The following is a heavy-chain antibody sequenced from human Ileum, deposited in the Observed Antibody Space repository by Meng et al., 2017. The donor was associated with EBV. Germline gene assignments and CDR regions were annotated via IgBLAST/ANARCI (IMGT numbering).Heavy chain of an antibody. V-gene: IGHV3-33*01. J-gene: IGHJ4*02. Sequence: AVGGVFKPGRSLSLSCVASGFTFSSYAMHCVRQAPGKGLEWVAVIWYDGSQEYYADSVKGRFTISRDNSKNTLSLQMNSLRAEDTAVYYCARDDYADTKVDFDYWGQGTLVTVSS. CDR1: GFTFSSYA. CDR3: ARDDYADTKVDFDY. D-gene: IGHD4-17*01. CDR2: IWYDGSQE.